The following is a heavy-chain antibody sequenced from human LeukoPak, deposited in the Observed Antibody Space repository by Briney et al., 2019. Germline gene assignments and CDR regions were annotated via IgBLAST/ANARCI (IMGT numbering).Heavy chain of an antibody. CDR1: GYTFIGYS. CDR3: ARGRTFSPTYYDFWSGDNYYFDY. V-gene: IGHV1-69*05. CDR2: IIPIFGTA. J-gene: IGHJ4*02. Sequence: GASVKVSCKASGYTFIGYSISWVRQAPGQGLEWMGRIIPIFGTANYAQKFQGRVTITTDESTSTAYMELSSLRSEDTAVYYCARGRTFSPTYYDFWSGDNYYFDYWGQGTLVTVSS. D-gene: IGHD3-3*01.